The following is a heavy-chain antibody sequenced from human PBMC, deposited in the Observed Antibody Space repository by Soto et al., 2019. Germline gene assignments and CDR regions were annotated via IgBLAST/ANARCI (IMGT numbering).Heavy chain of an antibody. J-gene: IGHJ3*02. CDR3: ARDPERANAFDI. CDR1: GGSISSGDYY. Sequence: SSETLSLTCTVSGGSISSGDYYWSWIRQPPGKGLEWIGYIYYSGSTYYNPSLKSRVTISVDTSKNQFSLKLSSVTAADTAVNYCARDPERANAFDIWGQGTMVTVSS. CDR2: IYYSGST. V-gene: IGHV4-30-4*01.